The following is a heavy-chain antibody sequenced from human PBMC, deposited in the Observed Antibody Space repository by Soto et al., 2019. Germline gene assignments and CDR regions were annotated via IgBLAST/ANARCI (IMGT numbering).Heavy chain of an antibody. D-gene: IGHD3-3*01. CDR3: ARVYYDFWSGYLDY. CDR2: INHSGST. J-gene: IGHJ4*02. Sequence: QVQLQQWGAGLLTPSETLSLTCAVYGGSFSGYYWSWIRQPPGKGLEWIVEINHSGSTNYNPSLKSRGTISVDTSKNQFSLKLSSVSAADTAVYYCARVYYDFWSGYLDYWGQGTLVTVSS. V-gene: IGHV4-34*01. CDR1: GGSFSGYY.